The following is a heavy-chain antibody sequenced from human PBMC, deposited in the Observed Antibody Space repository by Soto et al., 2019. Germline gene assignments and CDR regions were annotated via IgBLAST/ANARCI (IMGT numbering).Heavy chain of an antibody. Sequence: QLQLQESGPGLVKPSETLSLTCTVSGGSISSSSYYWGWIRQPPGKGLEWIGSIYYSGSTYYNPALKSQVTIAVDRFKNPFYLNLSSVSAADTAVYDCASASLWFGEFPRPSDAFDIWGQGTMVTVSS. D-gene: IGHD3-10*01. CDR3: ASASLWFGEFPRPSDAFDI. CDR1: GGSISSSSYY. V-gene: IGHV4-39*02. J-gene: IGHJ3*02. CDR2: IYYSGST.